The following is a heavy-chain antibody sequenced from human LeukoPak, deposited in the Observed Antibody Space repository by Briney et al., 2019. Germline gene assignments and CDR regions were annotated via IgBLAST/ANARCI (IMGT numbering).Heavy chain of an antibody. CDR1: GGSLSSSSYF. D-gene: IGHD4-11*01. CDR3: ARHGTTVTTNFDY. J-gene: IGHJ4*02. CDR2: IFYSGNT. V-gene: IGHV4-39*01. Sequence: SETLSLTCTVSGGSLSSSSYFWAWIRQPPGKGLEWIGSIFYSGNTYYNPSLKSRVTISVDTSKNHFSLKLSSVTAADTAVYYCARHGTTVTTNFDYWGQGTLVTVSS.